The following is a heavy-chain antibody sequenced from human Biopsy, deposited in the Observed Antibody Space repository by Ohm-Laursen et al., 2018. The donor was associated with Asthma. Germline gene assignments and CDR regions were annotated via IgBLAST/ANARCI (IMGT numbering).Heavy chain of an antibody. V-gene: IGHV4-31*03. J-gene: IGHJ1*01. CDR2: IYYSGST. D-gene: IGHD4-23*01. Sequence: TLSLTCTVSYGSITSGGYYWTWIRQHPGKGLKWIGLIYYSGSTYYIPSLKSRVSISIDTSKNQFSLKLSSVTAADTAVYYCARGVVYGGDSYAEYFQHWGQGTLVTVSS. CDR1: YGSITSGGYY. CDR3: ARGVVYGGDSYAEYFQH.